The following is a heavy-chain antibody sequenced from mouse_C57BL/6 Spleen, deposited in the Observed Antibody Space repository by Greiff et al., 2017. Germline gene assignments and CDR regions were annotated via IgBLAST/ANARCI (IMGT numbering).Heavy chain of an antibody. CDR3: AISYYDGYSFAY. D-gene: IGHD2-3*01. Sequence: VQLQQPGAELVKPGASVKLSCKASGYTFTSYWMHWVKQRPGQGLEWIGMINPNSGSTNYNEKFKSKATLTVDKSSSTAYMQLSSLTSEDSAVYYCAISYYDGYSFAYWGQGTLVTVSA. J-gene: IGHJ3*01. CDR1: GYTFTSYW. V-gene: IGHV1-64*01. CDR2: INPNSGST.